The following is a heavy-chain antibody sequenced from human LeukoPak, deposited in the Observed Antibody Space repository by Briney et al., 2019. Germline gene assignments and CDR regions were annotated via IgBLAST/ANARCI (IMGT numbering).Heavy chain of an antibody. V-gene: IGHV3-21*01. CDR1: GFTFSSYS. D-gene: IGHD3-16*02. J-gene: IGHJ6*03. CDR3: AKDLPYDYVWGSYRYTFYYYYMDV. CDR2: ISSSSSYI. Sequence: GGSLRLSCAASGFTFSSYSMNWVRQAPGKGLEWVSSISSSSSYIYYADSVKGRFTISRDNAKNSLYLQMNSLRAEDTAVYYCAKDLPYDYVWGSYRYTFYYYYMDVWGKGTTVTVSS.